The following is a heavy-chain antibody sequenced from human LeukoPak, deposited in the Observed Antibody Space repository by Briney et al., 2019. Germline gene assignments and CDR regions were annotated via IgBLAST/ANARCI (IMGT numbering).Heavy chain of an antibody. CDR2: IYSGGST. D-gene: IGHD4-17*01. CDR3: ASRSGGDYPYFDY. V-gene: IGHV3-53*01. CDR1: GFTFSSYW. Sequence: GGSLRLSCAASGFTFSSYWMSWVRQAPGKGLEWVPVIYSGGSTYYADSVKGRFTISRDNSKNTLYLQMNSLRAEDTAVYYCASRSGGDYPYFDYWGQGTLVTVSS. J-gene: IGHJ4*02.